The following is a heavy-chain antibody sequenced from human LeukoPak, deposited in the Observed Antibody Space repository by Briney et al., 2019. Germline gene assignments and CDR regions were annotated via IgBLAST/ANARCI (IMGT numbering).Heavy chain of an antibody. CDR2: IWSDATNR. CDR1: GFIFGHYG. D-gene: IGHD4-11*01. J-gene: IGHJ4*02. V-gene: IGHV3-33*01. Sequence: GRSLRLSCAASGFIFGHYGMHWVRQAPGKGLGWVAVIWSDATNRFYAGSVKGRFTISRDNSQNTLFLQMNSLRAEDTAMYYCARDAQRGFDYSNSLEYWGQGTLVTVSS. CDR3: ARDAQRGFDYSNSLEY.